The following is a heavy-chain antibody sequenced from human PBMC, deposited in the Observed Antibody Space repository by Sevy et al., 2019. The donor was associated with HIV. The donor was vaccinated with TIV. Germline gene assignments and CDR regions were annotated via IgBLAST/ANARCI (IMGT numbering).Heavy chain of an antibody. D-gene: IGHD2-2*01. J-gene: IGHJ6*02. CDR1: GGTFSSYA. CDR3: ARNIVVVPAATPGYYYGMDV. V-gene: IGHV1-69*13. Sequence: ASVKVSCKASGGTFSSYAISWVRQAPGQGLEWMGGIIPIFGTANYAQKFQGRVTITADESTSTAYMELSSLRSEDTAVYYSARNIVVVPAATPGYYYGMDVWGQGTTVTVSS. CDR2: IIPIFGTA.